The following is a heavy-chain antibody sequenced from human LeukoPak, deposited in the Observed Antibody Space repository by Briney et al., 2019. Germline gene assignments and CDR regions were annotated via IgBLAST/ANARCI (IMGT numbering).Heavy chain of an antibody. D-gene: IGHD1-26*01. CDR1: GYTFTGYY. V-gene: IGHV1-2*02. CDR2: INPNSDGT. J-gene: IGHJ4*02. CDR3: AREAPLNPGAHFDY. Sequence: ASVKVSCKASGYTFTGYYMHWVRQAPGQGLEWMGWINPNSDGTNYAQKFQGRVTMTRDTSISTAYMELSRLRSDDTAVYYCAREAPLNPGAHFDYWGQGTLVTVSS.